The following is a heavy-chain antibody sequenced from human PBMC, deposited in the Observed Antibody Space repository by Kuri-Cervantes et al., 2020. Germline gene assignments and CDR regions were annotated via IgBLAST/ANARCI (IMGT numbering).Heavy chain of an antibody. Sequence: GESLKISCAASGFTFSSYSMNWVRQAPGKGLEWVSSISSSSSYIYYADSVKGRFTISRDNSKNTLYFQMNSLRAEDTAVYYCARASGWYLVLDYWGQGTLVTVSS. CDR2: ISSSSSYI. J-gene: IGHJ4*02. CDR1: GFTFSSYS. D-gene: IGHD6-19*01. V-gene: IGHV3-21*04. CDR3: ARASGWYLVLDY.